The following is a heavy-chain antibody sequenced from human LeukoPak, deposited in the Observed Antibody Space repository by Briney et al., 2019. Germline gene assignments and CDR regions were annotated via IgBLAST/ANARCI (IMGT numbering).Heavy chain of an antibody. CDR3: ARDGILTYAFNI. V-gene: IGHV3-7*01. CDR2: IKQDGSYQ. CDR1: GFTFSSYW. J-gene: IGHJ3*02. Sequence: GGSLRLSCSASGFTFSSYWMSWVGQAPGKGLEWMANIKQDGSYQNYVDSVRGRFTISRDNATHSLFLQMNSLRAVDTAVYFCARDGILTYAFNIWGQGTMVTVSP. D-gene: IGHD1-1*01.